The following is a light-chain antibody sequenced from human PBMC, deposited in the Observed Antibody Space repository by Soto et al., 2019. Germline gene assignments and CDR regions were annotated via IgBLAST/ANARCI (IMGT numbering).Light chain of an antibody. Sequence: QSVLTQPASVSGSPGQSISISCTGTSSDIGGSKSVSWYQQHQGKAPKLIIYEVSKRPSGISNRFSGSKSANTASLTISGLQADDEADYFCASNTPTWVFGGGTKVTVL. V-gene: IGLV2-14*03. CDR2: EVS. J-gene: IGLJ3*02. CDR3: ASNTPTWV. CDR1: SSDIGGSKS.